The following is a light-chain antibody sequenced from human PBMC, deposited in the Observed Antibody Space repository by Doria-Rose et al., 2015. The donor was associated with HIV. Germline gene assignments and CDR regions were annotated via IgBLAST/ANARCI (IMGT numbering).Light chain of an antibody. CDR3: QSYDSRLSVYV. CDR1: SSNIGAGFD. Sequence: QPVLAQPPSVSGAPGQRVAISCTGSSSNIGAGFDVNWYRQFPGTAPQLLIHGNTNRPSGVPDRFSGSKSGTSASLAISGLRAEDEADYYCQSYDSRLSVYVFGTGTKVTVL. V-gene: IGLV1-40*01. CDR2: GNT. J-gene: IGLJ1*01.